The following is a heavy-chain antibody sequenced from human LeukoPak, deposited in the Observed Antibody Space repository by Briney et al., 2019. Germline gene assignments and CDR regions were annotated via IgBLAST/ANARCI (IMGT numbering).Heavy chain of an antibody. CDR1: GFTFSSYA. V-gene: IGHV3-23*01. J-gene: IGHJ4*02. Sequence: GGSLRLSCAASGFTFSSYAMSWVRQAPGQGLEWVSAISASGGNTYYADSVKGRFTISRDNSKYTLYLQINSLRAEDTAVYYCAKDSTGVAATDYWGQGTLVTVSS. D-gene: IGHD6-19*01. CDR3: AKDSTGVAATDY. CDR2: ISASGGNT.